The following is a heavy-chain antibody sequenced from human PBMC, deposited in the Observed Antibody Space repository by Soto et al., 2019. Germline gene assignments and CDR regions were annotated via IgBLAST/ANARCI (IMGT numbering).Heavy chain of an antibody. Sequence: ASVKVSCKASGYTFTSYYVHWVRQAPGQGLEWMGIVNPSSGSANYAQKFQGRVTMTSDTSTSTVYMELSSLRSEDTAVYYCARVAGTSWYYFDYWGQGTLVTVSS. J-gene: IGHJ4*02. CDR2: VNPSSGSA. CDR3: ARVAGTSWYYFDY. V-gene: IGHV1-46*01. D-gene: IGHD6-13*01. CDR1: GYTFTSYY.